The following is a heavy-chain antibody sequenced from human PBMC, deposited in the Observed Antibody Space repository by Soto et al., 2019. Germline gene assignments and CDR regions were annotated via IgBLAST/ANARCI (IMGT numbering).Heavy chain of an antibody. V-gene: IGHV1-69*12. CDR3: ASGTHLWLRRINDGYSG. CDR1: GGTFSTYA. CDR2: IIPMFGTA. J-gene: IGHJ4*02. Sequence: QVQLVQSGAEVKKPESSVKVSCKAPGGTFSTYAISWVRQAPGQGLEWMGGIIPMFGTANYAQWFQDRVTITADESTNTVYMELSSVRSEDTAVYVCASGTHLWLRRINDGYSGWGQGTLVTVSS. D-gene: IGHD5-12*01.